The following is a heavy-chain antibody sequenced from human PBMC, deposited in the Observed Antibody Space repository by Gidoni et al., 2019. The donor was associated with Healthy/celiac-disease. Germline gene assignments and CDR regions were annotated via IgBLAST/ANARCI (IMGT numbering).Heavy chain of an antibody. D-gene: IGHD6-19*01. Sequence: QVQLVQSGAEVKKPGASVKDSCKASGYTFTSYAMHWVRQSPGQRLEVMGWLNAGNGNTKASQKFQGRVTITRDTSASTAYMELSSLRSEDTAVYYCARDGDSSGLDYWGKGTLVTVSS. V-gene: IGHV1-3*01. J-gene: IGHJ4*02. CDR1: GYTFTSYA. CDR3: ARDGDSSGLDY. CDR2: LNAGNGNT.